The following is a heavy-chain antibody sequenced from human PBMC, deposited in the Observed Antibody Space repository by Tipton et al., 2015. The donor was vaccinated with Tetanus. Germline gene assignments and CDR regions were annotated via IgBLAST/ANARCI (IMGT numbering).Heavy chain of an antibody. V-gene: IGHV3-9*03. D-gene: IGHD2/OR15-2a*01. J-gene: IGHJ2*01. CDR1: GFTFDDYT. CDR3: AKGRVPASMGTYWFFDL. CDR2: ISWNSGSQ. Sequence: RSLRLSCAASGFTFDDYTMHWVRPAPGKGLEWVSSISWNSGSQGYADSVKGRFTISRDNAKNSLYLQMNSLRLEDMAFYYCAKGRVPASMGTYWFFDLWGRGSLVTVSS.